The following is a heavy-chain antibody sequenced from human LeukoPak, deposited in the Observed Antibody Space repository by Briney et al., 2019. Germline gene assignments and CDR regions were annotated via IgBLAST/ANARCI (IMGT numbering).Heavy chain of an antibody. CDR3: ARGPRAFDI. V-gene: IGHV4-34*01. CDR2: INHSGST. CDR1: GGSFSGYY. Sequence: SETLSLTCAVYGGSFSGYYWSWIRQPPGKGLEWIGEINHSGSTNYNPSLKSRVTISVDTSKNQLSLKLSSVTAADTAVYYCARGPRAFDIWGQGTMVTVSS. J-gene: IGHJ3*02.